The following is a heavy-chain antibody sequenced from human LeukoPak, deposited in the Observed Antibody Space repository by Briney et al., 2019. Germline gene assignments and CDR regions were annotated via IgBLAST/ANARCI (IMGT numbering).Heavy chain of an antibody. V-gene: IGHV3-74*01. J-gene: IGHJ4*02. CDR2: ISSDGSIT. CDR3: ARHLNYYLDY. D-gene: IGHD3-10*01. CDR1: GFTFSTYW. Sequence: GGSLRLSCAASGFTFSTYWMHWVRQTPGKGLVWVSRISSDGSITGYADSVKGRFTISRDNAKNTLYLQMNSLRAEDTAVYYCARHLNYYLDYWGQGTLVTVSS.